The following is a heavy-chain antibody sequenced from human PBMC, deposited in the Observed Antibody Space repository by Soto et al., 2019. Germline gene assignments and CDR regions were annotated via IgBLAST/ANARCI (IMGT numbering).Heavy chain of an antibody. CDR1: GGTFSSYS. CDR3: ARDGGRHSGGIDY. V-gene: IGHV1-69*01. Sequence: QVQLVQSGAEVKKPGSSVKVSCKASGGTFSSYSINWVRQAPGQGLEWMGEIIPIFGKATYAQKFQGRVTITADESTSTASMELSSLRSEDTAVYYCARDGGRHSGGIDYWGQGTLVTVSS. J-gene: IGHJ4*02. D-gene: IGHD1-26*01. CDR2: IIPIFGKA.